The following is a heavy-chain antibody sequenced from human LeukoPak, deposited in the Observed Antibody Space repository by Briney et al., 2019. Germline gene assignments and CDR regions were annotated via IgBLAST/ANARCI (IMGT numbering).Heavy chain of an antibody. CDR2: ITDSGGST. CDR3: AKYVLRDCSSTRCYNNYGLDV. Sequence: GSLRLSCAASGFTFSNYAMKWVRQAPGKGLEWVSGITDSGGSTYYADSVKGRFTISRDSSKNTLYLQMTNLRAEDTAVYYCAKYVLRDCSSTRCYNNYGLDVWGQGTTVTVSS. J-gene: IGHJ6*02. V-gene: IGHV3-23*01. D-gene: IGHD2-2*02. CDR1: GFTFSNYA.